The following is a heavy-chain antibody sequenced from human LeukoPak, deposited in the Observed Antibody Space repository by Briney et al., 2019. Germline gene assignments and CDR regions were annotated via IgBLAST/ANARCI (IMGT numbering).Heavy chain of an antibody. CDR2: LYHSGTT. D-gene: IGHD3-10*01. J-gene: IGHJ5*02. Sequence: SETLSLTCAVSGYYISSGYYWGWIRQPPGKGLEWIGSLYHSGTTYYNPSLKSRVTISVDRSKNQFSLKLAAVTAADTALYYCARGSNNYYGSGSYNNWFDPWGQGTLVTVSS. CDR1: GYYISSGYY. V-gene: IGHV4-38-2*01. CDR3: ARGSNNYYGSGSYNNWFDP.